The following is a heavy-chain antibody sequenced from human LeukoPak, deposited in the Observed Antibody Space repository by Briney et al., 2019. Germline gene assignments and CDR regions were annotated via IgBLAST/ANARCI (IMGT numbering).Heavy chain of an antibody. V-gene: IGHV4-39*01. CDR2: IYYSGST. CDR3: ARQDSSGWDLDY. Sequence: SETLSLTCTVSGGSISSSSYYWGWIRQPPGKGLEWIGSIYYSGSTYYNPSLKSRVTISVDTSKNQFSLKLSSVTAADTAVYYCARQDSSGWDLDYWGQGTLVAVSS. CDR1: GGSISSSSYY. J-gene: IGHJ4*02. D-gene: IGHD6-19*01.